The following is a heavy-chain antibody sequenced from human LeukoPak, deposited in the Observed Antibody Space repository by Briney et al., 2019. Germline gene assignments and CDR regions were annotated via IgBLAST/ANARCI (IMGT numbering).Heavy chain of an antibody. CDR2: ISYDGSNK. CDR1: GFTFSSYG. V-gene: IGHV3-30*03. J-gene: IGHJ4*02. Sequence: QPGGSLRLSCAAFGFTFSSYGMHWVRQAPGKGLEWVAVISYDGSNKYYADSVKGRFTISRDNSKNTLYLQMNSLGAEDTAVYYCADYYYDSSGYQYHWGQGTLVTVSS. CDR3: ADYYYDSSGYQYH. D-gene: IGHD3-22*01.